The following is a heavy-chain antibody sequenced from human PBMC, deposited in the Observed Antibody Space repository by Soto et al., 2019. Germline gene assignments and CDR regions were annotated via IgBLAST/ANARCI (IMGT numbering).Heavy chain of an antibody. Sequence: GGSLRLSCAASGFTFDTYWMNWVRQAPGKGPEWLSGINSDGTISSYADSVKGLFTISRDNARNTLSLQMISLRADDTAVYYCARLSGDHSAFFSYGMDAGGQETTVTVAS. CDR2: INSDGTIS. V-gene: IGHV3-74*01. D-gene: IGHD2-21*01. CDR1: GFTFDTYW. CDR3: ARLSGDHSAFFSYGMDA. J-gene: IGHJ6*02.